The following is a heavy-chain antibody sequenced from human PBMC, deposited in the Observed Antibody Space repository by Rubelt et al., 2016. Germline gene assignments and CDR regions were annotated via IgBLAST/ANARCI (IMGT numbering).Heavy chain of an antibody. V-gene: IGHV3-48*01. Sequence: ISSSSSTIYYADSVKGRFTISRDNAKNSLYLQMNSLRAEDTAVYYCARALLGSLIPSDIVVVPAAMEVMDYYYGMDVWGQGTTVTVSS. CDR3: ARALLGSLIPSDIVVVPAAMEVMDYYYGMDV. D-gene: IGHD2-2*01. CDR2: ISSSSSTI. J-gene: IGHJ6*02.